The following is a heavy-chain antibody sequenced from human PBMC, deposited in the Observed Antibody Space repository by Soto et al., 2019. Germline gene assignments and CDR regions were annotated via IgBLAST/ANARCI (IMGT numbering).Heavy chain of an antibody. D-gene: IGHD2-2*01. V-gene: IGHV3-23*01. CDR3: AKDVYIVVVPAATFDY. J-gene: IGHJ4*02. CDR1: GFTFSSYA. Sequence: PGGSLRLSCAASGFTFSSYAMSWVRQAPGKGLEWVSAISGSGGSTYYADSVKGRFTISRDNSKNTLYLQMNSLRAEDTAVYYCAKDVYIVVVPAATFDYWGQGTLVTVSS. CDR2: ISGSGGST.